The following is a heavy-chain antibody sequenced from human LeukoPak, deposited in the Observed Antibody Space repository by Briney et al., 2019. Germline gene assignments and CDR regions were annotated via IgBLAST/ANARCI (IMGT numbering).Heavy chain of an antibody. CDR2: IYSSGTT. CDR1: GGSISSSSSF. Sequence: SETLSLTCTVSGGSISSSSSFWGWIRQSPGRGLEWIANIYSSGTTYYNPSLKSRVTISVDTSKNQFSLKLSSVTAADTAVYYCARHVTLGYFDWSHFDYWGQGTLVTVSS. CDR3: ARHVTLGYFDWSHFDY. V-gene: IGHV4-39*01. J-gene: IGHJ4*02. D-gene: IGHD3-9*01.